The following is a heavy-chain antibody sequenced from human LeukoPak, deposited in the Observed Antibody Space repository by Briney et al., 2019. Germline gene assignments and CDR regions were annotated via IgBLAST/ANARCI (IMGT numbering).Heavy chain of an antibody. D-gene: IGHD6-6*01. CDR3: ARVSSLYYYYMDV. V-gene: IGHV3-43D*03. J-gene: IGHJ6*03. Sequence: GGSLRLSCAASGFTFDDYAMHWVRQAPGKGLEWVSLITWDGDSTYYADSVKGRFTISRDNSKNYLYLQMNSLRAEDTAVYYCARVSSLYYYYMDVWGKGTTVTVSS. CDR2: ITWDGDST. CDR1: GFTFDDYA.